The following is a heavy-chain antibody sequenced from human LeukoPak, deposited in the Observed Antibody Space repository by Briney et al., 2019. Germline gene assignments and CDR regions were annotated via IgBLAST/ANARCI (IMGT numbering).Heavy chain of an antibody. J-gene: IGHJ5*02. CDR1: GGSISPYF. CDR2: ITSAGDT. Sequence: SETLSLTCTVSGGSISPYFWSWIRQPAGKGLEWIGRITSAGDTVYNPSLRGRVTMSLDTSKNQFSLMLNSVTASDTALYYCAREDLKLPHNWFDPWGQGTLVTVSS. CDR3: AREDLKLPHNWFDP. V-gene: IGHV4-4*07.